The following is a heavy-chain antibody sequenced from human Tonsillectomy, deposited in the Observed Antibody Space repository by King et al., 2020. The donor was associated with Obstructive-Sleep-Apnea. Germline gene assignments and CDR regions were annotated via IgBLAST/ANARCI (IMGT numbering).Heavy chain of an antibody. CDR1: GFIFSSYG. V-gene: IGHV3-30*18. D-gene: IGHD1-26*01. CDR2: ISYDGSNK. Sequence: VQLVESGGGVVQPGRSLRLSCAASGFIFSSYGMHWVRQAPGKGLEWVAVISYDGSNKYYTHSVKGRFTISRDNSKNTLFLQMNGLRAEDTAVYYCAKGLVGVTDFDYWGQGTLVTVSS. CDR3: AKGLVGVTDFDY. J-gene: IGHJ4*02.